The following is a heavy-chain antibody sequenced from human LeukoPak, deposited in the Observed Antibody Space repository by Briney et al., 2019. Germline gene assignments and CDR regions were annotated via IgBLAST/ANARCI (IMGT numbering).Heavy chain of an antibody. V-gene: IGHV4-30-4*01. Sequence: SQTLSLTCTVSGDSISSGDYYWRWIRQPRGKGLEWIEYMYYSGSTYDNRYVKSQHTISVDTSNNQFSLKLSSVTAADTAVYYCARGSPPSWFDPWGQGTLVTVSS. J-gene: IGHJ5*02. CDR2: MYYSGST. CDR3: ARGSPPSWFDP. CDR1: GDSISSGDYY.